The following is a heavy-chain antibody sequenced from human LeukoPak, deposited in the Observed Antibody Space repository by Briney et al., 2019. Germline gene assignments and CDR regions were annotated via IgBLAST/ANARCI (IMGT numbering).Heavy chain of an antibody. D-gene: IGHD5-12*01. V-gene: IGHV3-23*01. J-gene: IGHJ4*02. CDR1: GFTFSSYV. CDR3: AKDPRGGYSGSWYFDY. CDR2: ISGTGDSI. Sequence: GGSLRLSCSASGFTFSSYVLSWVRRARGKGLEWVSAISGTGDSIYYADSVKGRFTISRDNSKNTLYLQMNSLTAEDTAVYYCAKDPRGGYSGSWYFDYWGQGTLVTVSS.